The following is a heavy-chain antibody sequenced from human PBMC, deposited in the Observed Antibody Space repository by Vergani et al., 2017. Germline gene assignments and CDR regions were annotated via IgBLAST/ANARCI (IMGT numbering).Heavy chain of an antibody. V-gene: IGHV1-69*13. CDR2: LIPIFGTT. CDR1: GGTFSTYA. CDR3: ASDLRYCSIASCYIDC. J-gene: IGHJ6*01. Sequence: QVQLVQSGAEVKKPGSSVKVSCKASGGTFSTYAISWVRQAPGQGLEWMGRLIPIFGTTNYAQNFQGRATITADESTSTAYMELISMRSEDTAVYYCASDLRYCSIASCYIDCWGQ. D-gene: IGHD2-15*01.